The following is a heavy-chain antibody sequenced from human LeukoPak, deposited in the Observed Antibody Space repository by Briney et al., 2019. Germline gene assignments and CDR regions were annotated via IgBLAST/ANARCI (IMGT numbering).Heavy chain of an antibody. CDR3: ARGYSSSWFYYYYGMDV. Sequence: XSXAXXGXXFXSYAXHWVRQAPGKGLEXVAVIXYDGSNKYYADSVKGRFTISRDNSKNTLYLQMNCLRAEDTAVYYCARGYSSSWFYYYYGMDVWGQGTTVTVSS. V-gene: IGHV3-30-3*01. D-gene: IGHD6-13*01. J-gene: IGHJ6*02. CDR1: GXXFXSYA. CDR2: IXYDGSNK.